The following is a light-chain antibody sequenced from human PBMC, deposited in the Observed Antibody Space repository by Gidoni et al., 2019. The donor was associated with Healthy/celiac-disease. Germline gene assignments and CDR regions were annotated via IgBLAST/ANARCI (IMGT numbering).Light chain of an antibody. CDR1: QSISSW. CDR2: KAS. CDR3: QQYNSYSSWT. J-gene: IGKJ1*01. V-gene: IGKV1-5*03. Sequence: DIQMTQSPSTLSASVGDRVTITCRASQSISSWLAWYQQKPGKAPKLLIYKASSLESGVPSRFSGSGSGIEFTLTIRSLQPDDFATYYCQQYNSYSSWTFGQGTKVEIK.